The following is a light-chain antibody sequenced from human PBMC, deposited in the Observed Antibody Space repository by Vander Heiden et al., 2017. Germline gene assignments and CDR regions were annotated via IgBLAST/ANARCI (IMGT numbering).Light chain of an antibody. CDR3: QQYNSYSLT. Sequence: DIQMTPSPSTLFASVGDRVTITVLASHSISTRLAWYQQKPGKAPNLLIDEASSLESGVPSRFGGSGSGTEFTLTIGSLQPDDFATYYCQQYNSYSLTFGQGTKVEIK. CDR2: EAS. J-gene: IGKJ1*01. CDR1: HSISTR. V-gene: IGKV1-5*03.